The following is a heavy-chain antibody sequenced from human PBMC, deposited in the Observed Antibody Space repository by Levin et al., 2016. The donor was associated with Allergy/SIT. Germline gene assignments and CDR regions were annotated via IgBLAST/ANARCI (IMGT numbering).Heavy chain of an antibody. V-gene: IGHV4-4*02. D-gene: IGHD5-24*01. Sequence: SETLSLTCAVSGGSISSSNWWSWVRQPPGKGLEWIGEIYHSGSTNYNPSLKSRVTISVDKSKNQFSLKLSSVTAADTAVYYCAARPGTGDGYNRGWFDYWGQGTLVTVSS. J-gene: IGHJ4*02. CDR1: GGSISSSNW. CDR3: AARPGTGDGYNRGWFDY. CDR2: IYHSGST.